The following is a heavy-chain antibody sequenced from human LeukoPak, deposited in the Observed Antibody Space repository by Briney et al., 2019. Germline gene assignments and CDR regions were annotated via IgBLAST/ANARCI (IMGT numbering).Heavy chain of an antibody. J-gene: IGHJ4*02. V-gene: IGHV3-33*01. CDR3: VRDWNFYFDY. D-gene: IGHD1-7*01. Sequence: GRSLRLSCAASGFTFSSYGMHWVRQAPGKGLEWVAVIWYDGSKTYYAESVKGRFTISRDSSKNILNLQMNSLRAEDTALYYCVRDWNFYFDYWGQGTLVTVSS. CDR1: GFTFSSYG. CDR2: IWYDGSKT.